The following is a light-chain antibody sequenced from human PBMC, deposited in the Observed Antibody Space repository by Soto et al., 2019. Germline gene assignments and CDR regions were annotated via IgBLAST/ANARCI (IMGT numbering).Light chain of an antibody. CDR1: QTVNNW. J-gene: IGKJ1*01. V-gene: IGKV1-5*01. CDR2: DAS. CDR3: QRYNSYSLT. Sequence: DIQMTQSPSTLSASVGDSVTITCRASQTVNNWLAWYQQKPGKAPRFLIYDASSLESGVPSRFSGSGSGTDFTLTISSLQPDDFATYYCQRYNSYSLTFGQGTKVEIK.